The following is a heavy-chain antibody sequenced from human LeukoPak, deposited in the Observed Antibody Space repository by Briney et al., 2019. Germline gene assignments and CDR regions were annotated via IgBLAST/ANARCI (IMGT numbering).Heavy chain of an antibody. V-gene: IGHV3-33*01. CDR2: IWYDGSNK. D-gene: IGHD1-26*01. J-gene: IGHJ4*02. CDR1: GFTFSNYG. Sequence: PGRSLRLSCAASGFTFSNYGMHWVRQAPGKGLEWVAVIWYDGSNKDYADSVKGRITISRDNSKNTLYLQMNSLRAEDTVVYYCARDEEYSGSYGGSYFDYWGQGTLVTVSS. CDR3: ARDEEYSGSYGGSYFDY.